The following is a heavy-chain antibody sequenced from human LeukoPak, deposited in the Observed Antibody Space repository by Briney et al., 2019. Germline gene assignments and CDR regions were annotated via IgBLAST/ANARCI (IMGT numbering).Heavy chain of an antibody. V-gene: IGHV3-53*01. CDR2: IYSGGNT. Sequence: GGSLRLSCAASGFTVSNNYMSWVRQAPGKGLEWVSVIYSGGNTYYADSVKGRFTISRDNSKNTLYLQMNSLRAEDTAVYYCARDRYETYYYYYMDVWGKGTTSPSP. D-gene: IGHD1-1*01. CDR1: GFTVSNNY. J-gene: IGHJ6*03. CDR3: ARDRYETYYYYYMDV.